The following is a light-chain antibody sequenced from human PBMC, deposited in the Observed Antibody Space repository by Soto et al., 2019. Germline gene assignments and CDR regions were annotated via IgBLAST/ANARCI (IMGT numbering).Light chain of an antibody. J-gene: IGKJ1*01. Sequence: DIHMTQSPSTLSASVGDRVTITCRASQSIRNWLAWYQQKPGRAPKLLIYDASNLESGVPLRFSGSGSGTEFTLTISSLQPDDLATYYCQQYIGFLWTFGQGTKVEIK. CDR3: QQYIGFLWT. V-gene: IGKV1-5*01. CDR2: DAS. CDR1: QSIRNW.